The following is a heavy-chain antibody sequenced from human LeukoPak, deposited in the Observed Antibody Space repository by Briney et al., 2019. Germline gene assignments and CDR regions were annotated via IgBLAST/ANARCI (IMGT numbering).Heavy chain of an antibody. V-gene: IGHV3-23*01. Sequence: SGGSLRLSCAASGFTFSNAWMSWARQAPGKGLEWVSAISGSGGSTYYADSVKGRFTISRDNSKNTLYLQMNSLRAEDTAVYYCAKYSDFWSGYGSYNWFDPWGQGTLVTVSS. CDR1: GFTFSNAW. CDR2: ISGSGGST. CDR3: AKYSDFWSGYGSYNWFDP. D-gene: IGHD3-3*01. J-gene: IGHJ5*02.